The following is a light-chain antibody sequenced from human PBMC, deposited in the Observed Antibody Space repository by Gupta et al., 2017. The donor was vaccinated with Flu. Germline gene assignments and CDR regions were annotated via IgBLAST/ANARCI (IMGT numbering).Light chain of an antibody. Sequence: VGDRITITCQASQDVSNHLNWYQQKPGKAPKLLIYDSSNLETGVPSRFSGSRSGTDFAFTITSLQAEDIGTYYCQQYDSLPTFGHGTKVEIK. J-gene: IGKJ1*01. CDR1: QDVSNH. V-gene: IGKV1-33*01. CDR2: DSS. CDR3: QQYDSLPT.